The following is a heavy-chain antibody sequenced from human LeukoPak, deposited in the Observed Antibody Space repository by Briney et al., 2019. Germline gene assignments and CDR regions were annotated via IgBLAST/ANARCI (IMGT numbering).Heavy chain of an antibody. CDR1: GGSISSYY. D-gene: IGHD5-18*01. V-gene: IGHV4-4*07. CDR3: ARDRFGYSYGYYFDY. Sequence: SGTLSLTCTVSGGSISSYYWSWIRQPAGKGLEWIGRIYTSGSTNYNPSLKSRVTMSVDTSKNQFSLKLSSVTAADTAVYYCARDRFGYSYGYYFDYWGQGTLVTVSS. CDR2: IYTSGST. J-gene: IGHJ4*02.